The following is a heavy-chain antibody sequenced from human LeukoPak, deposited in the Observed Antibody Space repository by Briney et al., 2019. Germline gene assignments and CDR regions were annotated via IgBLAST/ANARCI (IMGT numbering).Heavy chain of an antibody. J-gene: IGHJ4*02. CDR3: ARGPHYYDSSGYYPEYYFDY. Sequence: AASVKVSCKASGYTFTSYYMHWVRQAPGQGLEWMGIINPSGGSTSYAQKFQGRVTMTRDTSTSTVYMELSSLRSEDTAVYYCARGPHYYDSSGYYPEYYFDYWGQGTLVTVSS. CDR1: GYTFTSYY. V-gene: IGHV1-46*01. CDR2: INPSGGST. D-gene: IGHD3-22*01.